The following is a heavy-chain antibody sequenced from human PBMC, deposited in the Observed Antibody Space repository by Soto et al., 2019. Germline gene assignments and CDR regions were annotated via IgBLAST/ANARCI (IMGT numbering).Heavy chain of an antibody. V-gene: IGHV3-30*18. CDR1: GFTFSSYD. D-gene: IGHD1-1*01. CDR3: AKGTESFDY. J-gene: IGHJ4*02. Sequence: QVQLVESGGGVVQPGRSLRLSCAASGFTFSSYDMHWVRQAPGKGLEWVAVISYDGSNKYYADSVKGRFTISRDNSKNTLYLQMNSLRAEDTAVYYCAKGTESFDYWGQGTLVTVSS. CDR2: ISYDGSNK.